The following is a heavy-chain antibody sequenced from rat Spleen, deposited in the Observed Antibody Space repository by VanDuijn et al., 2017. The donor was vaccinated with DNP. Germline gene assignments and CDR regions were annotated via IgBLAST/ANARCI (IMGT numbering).Heavy chain of an antibody. Sequence: EVQLVESGGGLVQPGRSLKLSCAASGFTFSNYGMAWIRQVPGKGLEWVAAIFSSGGSTYYPNSVRGRFTISSDNAKNTLYLQMNSLRSEDTATYYCARAKYSSHYWYFDFWGPGTMVTVSS. CDR3: ARAKYSSHYWYFDF. D-gene: IGHD1-2*01. CDR1: GFTFSNYG. J-gene: IGHJ1*01. CDR2: IFSSGGST. V-gene: IGHV5S13*01.